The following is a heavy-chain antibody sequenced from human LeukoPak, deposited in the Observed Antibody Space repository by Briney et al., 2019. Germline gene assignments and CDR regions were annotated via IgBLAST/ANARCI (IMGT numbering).Heavy chain of an antibody. V-gene: IGHV6-1*01. J-gene: IGHJ4*02. CDR1: GDSVSSNSGA. D-gene: IGHD6-19*01. CDR2: TNYRSKWYN. CDR3: ARSVAGHFDY. Sequence: SQTLSLTCVISGDSVSSNSGAWNWIRQSPSRGLEWLGRTNYRSKWYNDYAGPVKSRITINPDTSKNQFSLQLNSVTPEDTAVYYCARSVAGHFDYWGQGTLVTVSS.